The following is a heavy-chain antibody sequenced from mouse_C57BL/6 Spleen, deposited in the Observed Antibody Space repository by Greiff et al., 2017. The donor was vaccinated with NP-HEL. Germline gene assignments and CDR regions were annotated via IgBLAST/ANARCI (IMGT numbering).Heavy chain of an antibody. V-gene: IGHV5-15*01. CDR1: GFTFSDYG. CDR3: ARQDGSNYYAMDY. D-gene: IGHD1-1*01. CDR2: ISNLAYSI. J-gene: IGHJ4*01. Sequence: EVKLMESGGGLVQPGGSLKLSCAASGFTFSDYGMAWVRQAPRKGPEWVAFISNLAYSIYYADTVTGRFTISRENAKNTLYLEMSSLRSEDTAMYYCARQDGSNYYAMDYWGQGTSVTVSS.